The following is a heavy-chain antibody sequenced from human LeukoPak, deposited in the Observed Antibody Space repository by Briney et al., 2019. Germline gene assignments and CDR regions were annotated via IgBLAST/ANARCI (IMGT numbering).Heavy chain of an antibody. Sequence: PGGSLRLSCAASGFTFDDYAMHWVRQAPGKGLEWVSGISWNSGTIGYADSVKGRFTISRDNSKNTLSLQMNSLRAEDTAVYYCAKHVSNYGGIEYWAQGTLVTVSS. CDR2: ISWNSGTI. J-gene: IGHJ4*02. V-gene: IGHV3-9*01. CDR1: GFTFDDYA. CDR3: AKHVSNYGGIEY. D-gene: IGHD4-23*01.